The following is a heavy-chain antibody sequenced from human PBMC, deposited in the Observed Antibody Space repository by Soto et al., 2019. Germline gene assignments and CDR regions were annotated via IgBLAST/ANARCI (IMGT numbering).Heavy chain of an antibody. J-gene: IGHJ5*02. CDR1: GGSINNASYN. Sequence: SETLSLTCTVPGGSINNASYNWGWIRQPPGKGLEWIGSIYYSGSTSFNPSLKSRVVVSVDTSKNQFSLKLSSVTAADTAVYHCARQGRFYGSGSYFDPWGQGTLVTVSS. D-gene: IGHD3-10*01. V-gene: IGHV4-39*01. CDR3: ARQGRFYGSGSYFDP. CDR2: IYYSGST.